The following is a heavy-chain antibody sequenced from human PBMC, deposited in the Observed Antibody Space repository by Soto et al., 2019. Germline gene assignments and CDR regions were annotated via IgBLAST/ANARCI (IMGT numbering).Heavy chain of an antibody. J-gene: IGHJ4*02. CDR1: GGFVRSDP. CDR2: IIPVFGSP. D-gene: IGHD1-7*01. CDR3: AKGEGQWELPL. V-gene: IGHV1-69*01. Sequence: QLQLVQSGAEVKKPGSSVKVSCKASGGFVRSDPISWVRQAPGQGPEWIGGIIPVFGSPTYAEKFQGRVTITADESSRTAYPELTSLKSEDTAVYFCAKGEGQWELPLWGQGTQVTVSS.